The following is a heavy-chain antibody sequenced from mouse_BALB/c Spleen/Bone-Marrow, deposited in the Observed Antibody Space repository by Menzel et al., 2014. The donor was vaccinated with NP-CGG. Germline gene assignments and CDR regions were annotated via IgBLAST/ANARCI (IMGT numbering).Heavy chain of an antibody. CDR2: INSNGGST. CDR3: VRGNYGNYVDYFDF. J-gene: IGHJ2*01. D-gene: IGHD2-1*01. Sequence: EVKLEESGGGLVQPGGSLKLSCAASGFTFSSYGMSWVRQTPDKRLELAATINSNGGSTYYPDSVKGRFTISRDTAKNTLYLQMSSLKSEETAMYYCVRGNYGNYVDYFDFWGQGTTLTVSS. CDR1: GFTFSSYG. V-gene: IGHV5-6-3*01.